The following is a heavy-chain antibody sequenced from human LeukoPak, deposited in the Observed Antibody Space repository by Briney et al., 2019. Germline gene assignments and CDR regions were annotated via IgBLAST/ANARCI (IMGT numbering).Heavy chain of an antibody. CDR1: GFTFSSYG. CDR2: IWYDGSNK. D-gene: IGHD3-22*01. V-gene: IGHV3-33*01. CDR3: ARAMNYYDSSGYSYESFGIDY. Sequence: GGSLRLSCAASGFTFSSYGMHWVRQAPGKGLEWVAVIWYDGSNKYYADSVKGRFTISRDNSKNTLYLQMNSLRAEDTAVYYCARAMNYYDSSGYSYESFGIDYWGQGTLVTVSS. J-gene: IGHJ4*02.